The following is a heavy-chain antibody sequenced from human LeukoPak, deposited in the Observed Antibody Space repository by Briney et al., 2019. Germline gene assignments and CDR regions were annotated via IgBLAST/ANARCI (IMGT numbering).Heavy chain of an antibody. CDR1: GFAFGSYG. Sequence: PGGSLRLSCAASGFAFGSYGMSWVRQAPGMGLEWVSAITGSTRTTYYAEMVKGRFTISRDNSKNIVYLQMNSLRAEDTALYYCARDAVLRNIAAAGYFDYWGQGTLVTVSS. J-gene: IGHJ4*02. V-gene: IGHV3-23*01. CDR3: ARDAVLRNIAAAGYFDY. D-gene: IGHD6-13*01. CDR2: ITGSTRTT.